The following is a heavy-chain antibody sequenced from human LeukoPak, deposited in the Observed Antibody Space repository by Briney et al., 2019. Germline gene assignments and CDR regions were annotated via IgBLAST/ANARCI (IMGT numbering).Heavy chain of an antibody. Sequence: ASVKVSCKVSGYTLTELSMHWVRQAPGKGLEWMGGFDPEDGETIYAQKFQGRVTMTRNTSISTAYMELSSLRSEDTAVYYCARDQVECTGGTCQSRVGFDFWGQGTLVTVSS. D-gene: IGHD2-8*02. CDR2: FDPEDGET. V-gene: IGHV1-24*01. J-gene: IGHJ4*02. CDR1: GYTLTELS. CDR3: ARDQVECTGGTCQSRVGFDF.